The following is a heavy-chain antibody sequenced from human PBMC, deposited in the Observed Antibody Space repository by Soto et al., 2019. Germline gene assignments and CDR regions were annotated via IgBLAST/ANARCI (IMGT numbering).Heavy chain of an antibody. D-gene: IGHD6-13*01. Sequence: SLEVSCQASVDTFSRYASRWLRQALGQGLEWMGGIIPIFGTANYAQKFQGRVTITADESTSTAYMELSSLRSEDTAVYYCARGMGGAKQHPMDVWGQGTTVTCSS. V-gene: IGHV1-69*13. J-gene: IGHJ6*02. CDR3: ARGMGGAKQHPMDV. CDR2: IIPIFGTA. CDR1: VDTFSRYA.